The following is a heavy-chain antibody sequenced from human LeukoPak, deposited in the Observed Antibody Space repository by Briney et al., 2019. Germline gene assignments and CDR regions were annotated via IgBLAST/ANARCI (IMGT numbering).Heavy chain of an antibody. CDR1: GFTFSNAW. CDR3: AASIPPAS. J-gene: IGHJ5*02. D-gene: IGHD2-21*01. CDR2: ISYDGSNK. V-gene: IGHV3-30*03. Sequence: GGSLRLSCAASGFTFSNAWMSWVRQAPGKGLEWVAVISYDGSNKYYADSVKGRFTISRDNSKNTLYLQMNSLRAEDTAVYYCAASIPPASWGRGTLVTVSS.